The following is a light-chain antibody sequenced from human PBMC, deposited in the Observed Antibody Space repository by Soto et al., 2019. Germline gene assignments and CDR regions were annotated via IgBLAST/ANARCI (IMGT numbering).Light chain of an antibody. J-gene: IGKJ5*01. CDR1: QSVRRY. CDR2: DAS. Sequence: EIVLTQSPGTLSLSPGERATLSCRASQSVRRYLAWLQQRPGQAPRLLIYDASNRVTGIPARFSGSGSGTDFTLTITSLEPEDFAVYYCQHRSSWPRTFGQGTRLEIK. CDR3: QHRSSWPRT. V-gene: IGKV3-11*01.